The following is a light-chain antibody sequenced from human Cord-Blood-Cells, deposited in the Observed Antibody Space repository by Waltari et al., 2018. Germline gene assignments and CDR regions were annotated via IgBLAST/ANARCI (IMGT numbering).Light chain of an antibody. CDR3: SSYPRSSTLV. V-gene: IGLV2-14*01. J-gene: IGLJ2*01. CDR1: SSDVGGYNY. Sequence: QSALTQPASVSGSPGQSITISCTGTSSDVGGYNYVSWYQQHPGKAPKLMIYDVSKRPSGVSNRFSGSKSGHPASLTISVLQSDDSADYSCSSYPRSSTLVFGGATTLTVL. CDR2: DVS.